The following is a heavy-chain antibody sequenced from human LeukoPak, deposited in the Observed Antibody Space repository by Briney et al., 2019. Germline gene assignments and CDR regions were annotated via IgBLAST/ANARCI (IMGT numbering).Heavy chain of an antibody. D-gene: IGHD3-3*01. Sequence: GGSLRLSCAASGFTFSSYAMSWVRQAPGKGLEWVSAISGSGGSTYYADSVKGRFTISRDNSKNTLYLQMNSLRAEDTAVYYCAEVLDGEFNDFWSVGDYYWGQGTLVTVSS. CDR3: AEVLDGEFNDFWSVGDYY. CDR2: ISGSGGST. CDR1: GFTFSSYA. J-gene: IGHJ4*02. V-gene: IGHV3-23*01.